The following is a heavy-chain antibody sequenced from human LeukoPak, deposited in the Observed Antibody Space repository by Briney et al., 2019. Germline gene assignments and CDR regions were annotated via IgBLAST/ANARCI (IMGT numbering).Heavy chain of an antibody. Sequence: PSETLSLTCAVYGGSFSGYYWSWIRQPPGTGLEWVGEINHSGSTNYNPSLKSRVTISVDTSKNQFSLKLSSVTAADTAVYYCARGRISSWYYYYMDVWGKGTTVTVSS. J-gene: IGHJ6*03. V-gene: IGHV4-34*01. CDR2: INHSGST. D-gene: IGHD6-13*01. CDR1: GGSFSGYY. CDR3: ARGRISSWYYYYMDV.